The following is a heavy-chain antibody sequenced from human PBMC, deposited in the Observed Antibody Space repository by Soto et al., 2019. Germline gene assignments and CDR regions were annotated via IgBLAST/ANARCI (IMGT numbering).Heavy chain of an antibody. D-gene: IGHD3-16*01. CDR3: ATIGVSAYLAV. J-gene: IGHJ6*01. V-gene: IGHV4-30-4*03. Sequence: SETLSVTFTVSGGSISSGDYYWSVIRQPPGKGLEWIGYIYYSGSTHFNPSLKSRVTISVDTSKNHFSLTLTSVTAADAAVYYCATIGVSAYLAVWGQGTTATDSS. CDR1: GGSISSGDYY. CDR2: IYYSGST.